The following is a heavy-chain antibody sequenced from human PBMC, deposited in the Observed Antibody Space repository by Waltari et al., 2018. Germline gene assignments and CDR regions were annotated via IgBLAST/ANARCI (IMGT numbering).Heavy chain of an antibody. CDR2: VNPTGST. Sequence: QVELQQWGAGLLRPSETLSLTCSVSGGAFDSYYWTWIRQAPGRGLEWLCEVNPTGSTKYNPSLKSRLSLSVETSRSQVSLKMTSVTGADTAVYFCARGHPRFDYEKSDYYAYWLDPWGQGTQVTVSS. V-gene: IGHV4-34*01. CDR1: GGAFDSYY. CDR3: ARGHPRFDYEKSDYYAYWLDP. J-gene: IGHJ5*02. D-gene: IGHD3-22*01.